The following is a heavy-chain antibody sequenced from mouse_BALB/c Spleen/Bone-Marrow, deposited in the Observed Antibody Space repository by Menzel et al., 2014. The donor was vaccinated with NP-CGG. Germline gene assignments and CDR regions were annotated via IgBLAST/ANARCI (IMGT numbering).Heavy chain of an antibody. D-gene: IGHD2-2*01. Sequence: QVHVKQSGPGLVAPSQSLSITCTVSGFSLTSYGVHWVRPPPGKGLEWLGVIWAGGSTNYNSALMSRLSISKDNSKSQVFLKMNSLQTDDTAMYYCARYGYFYAMDYWGQGTSVTVSS. CDR1: GFSLTSYG. V-gene: IGHV2-9*02. J-gene: IGHJ4*01. CDR3: ARYGYFYAMDY. CDR2: IWAGGST.